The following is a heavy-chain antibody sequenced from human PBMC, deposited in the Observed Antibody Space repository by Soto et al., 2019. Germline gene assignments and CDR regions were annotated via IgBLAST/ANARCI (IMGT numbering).Heavy chain of an antibody. CDR2: ISHSGSA. Sequence: SETLSLTCAVYGESFSGYYWSWVRQTPSEGLEWIGEISHSGSANYSPSRKSRASLSLDTPKNQFSLKLKSVTAADTGVYYCARGTYHYDDGGHIRRGYFDVWGQGTLVTVSS. V-gene: IGHV4-34*01. CDR1: GESFSGYY. D-gene: IGHD3-22*01. J-gene: IGHJ4*02. CDR3: ARGTYHYDDGGHIRRGYFDV.